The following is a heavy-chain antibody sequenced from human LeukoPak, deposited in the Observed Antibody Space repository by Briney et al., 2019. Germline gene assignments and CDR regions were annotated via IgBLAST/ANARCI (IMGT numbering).Heavy chain of an antibody. CDR2: ISGTGNRT. Sequence: GGSLRLSCAASGFTFSSYAMGWVRQAPGKGLEWVSAISGTGNRTYYADAGKGRFTISRDNSMNTQYLQMNSLGAEDTAVYYCAKGTAVPYYMDVWGKGTTVTVSS. D-gene: IGHD4-11*01. J-gene: IGHJ6*03. CDR1: GFTFSSYA. CDR3: AKGTAVPYYMDV. V-gene: IGHV3-23*01.